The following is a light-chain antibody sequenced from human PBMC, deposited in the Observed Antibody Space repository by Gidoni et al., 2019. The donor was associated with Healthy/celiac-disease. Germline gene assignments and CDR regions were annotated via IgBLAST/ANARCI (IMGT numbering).Light chain of an antibody. CDR2: AAS. Sequence: DIQMTQSPSSLSASVGDRVTITCRASQSISSYLNWYQQKPGKAPKLLIYAASSLQSGVPSRFSGSVSGTDFTLTISSLQPEDFATYYCQQSYSTPPWTFGQXTKVEXK. J-gene: IGKJ1*01. V-gene: IGKV1-39*01. CDR3: QQSYSTPPWT. CDR1: QSISSY.